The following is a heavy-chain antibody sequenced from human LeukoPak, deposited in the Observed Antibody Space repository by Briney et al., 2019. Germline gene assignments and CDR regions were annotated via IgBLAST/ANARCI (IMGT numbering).Heavy chain of an antibody. CDR1: GGSISSHY. V-gene: IGHV4-59*08. D-gene: IGHD3-9*01. CDR2: IYYSGST. Sequence: SETLSLTCTVSGGSISSHYWSWIRQPPGKGLEWIGYIYYSGSTNYNPSLKSRVTISVDTSKNQFSLKLSSVTAADTAVYYCARYLTGDAFDIWGQGTMVTVSS. CDR3: ARYLTGDAFDI. J-gene: IGHJ3*02.